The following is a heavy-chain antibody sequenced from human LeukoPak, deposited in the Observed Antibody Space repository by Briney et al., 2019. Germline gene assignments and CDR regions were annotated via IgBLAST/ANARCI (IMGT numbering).Heavy chain of an antibody. CDR1: GFTFSSYS. CDR2: ISSSSSYI. V-gene: IGHV3-21*01. CDR3: ARDVRRYFDY. J-gene: IGHJ4*02. Sequence: PGGSLRLSCAASGFTFSSYSMNWVRQAPGKGLEWVSSISSSSSYIYYADSVKGRFTISRDNAKDSLYLQMNSLRAEDTAVYYCARDVRRYFDYWGQGTLVTVSS. D-gene: IGHD6-6*01.